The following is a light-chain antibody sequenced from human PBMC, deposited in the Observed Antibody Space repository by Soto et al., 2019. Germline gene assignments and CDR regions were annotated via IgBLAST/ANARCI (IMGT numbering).Light chain of an antibody. V-gene: IGLV2-14*03. J-gene: IGLJ1*01. Sequence: QSVLTRPACGSWSPGQSSTISCTGTSSDVGAYDYVSWYQQHPDKAPKLMIYEVSNRPSGVSNRFSGSKSVNTATLTISGLQTEDEADYYCSSYTSSSTRVFGTGSKVTVL. CDR3: SSYTSSSTRV. CDR1: SSDVGAYDY. CDR2: EVS.